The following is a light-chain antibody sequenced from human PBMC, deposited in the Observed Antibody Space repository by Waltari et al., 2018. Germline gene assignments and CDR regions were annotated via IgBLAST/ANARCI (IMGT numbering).Light chain of an antibody. Sequence: QSALTQPASVSGSPGQSITIPCTGTSSDVGGYNYVSWYQPPPGNAPKLMIYEVSKRPSGVSSRFSGSKSGNTASLTISGLQAEDEADYYCSSYTSSSTFHVVFGGGTKLTVL. CDR1: SSDVGGYNY. CDR2: EVS. J-gene: IGLJ2*01. CDR3: SSYTSSSTFHVV. V-gene: IGLV2-14*01.